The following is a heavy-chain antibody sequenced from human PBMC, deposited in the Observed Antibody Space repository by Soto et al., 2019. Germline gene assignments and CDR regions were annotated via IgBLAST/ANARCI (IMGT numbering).Heavy chain of an antibody. J-gene: IGHJ6*01. V-gene: IGHV1-69*01. D-gene: IGHD5-18*01. Sequence: QVRLVQSGAEVKKPGSSVMVSCKASGGTFTSYAISWVRQAPGQGLEWMGGIIPTFSTTNYAQKLQGRVSITADEATRTGYLDLSSLRSADAAVYYCARDLGWCVDTGMVVDDYGVAVWGQATAVTVSS. CDR1: GGTFTSYA. CDR3: ARDLGWCVDTGMVVDDYGVAV. CDR2: IIPTFSTT.